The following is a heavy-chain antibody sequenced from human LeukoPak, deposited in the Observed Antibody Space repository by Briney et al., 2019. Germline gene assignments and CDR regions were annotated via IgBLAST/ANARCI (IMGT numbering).Heavy chain of an antibody. D-gene: IGHD3-22*01. V-gene: IGHV3-15*07. J-gene: IGHJ5*02. CDR1: GFTFSNAW. Sequence: GGSLRLSCATSGFTFSNAWMNWVRQAPGKGLEWVGRIRSNSDGGTIDYAAPVKGRFTLSRDDSRTTLYLQMNSLQTEDTAVYYCATDFYDSTWGQGTLVTVSS. CDR2: IRSNSDGGTI. CDR3: ATDFYDST.